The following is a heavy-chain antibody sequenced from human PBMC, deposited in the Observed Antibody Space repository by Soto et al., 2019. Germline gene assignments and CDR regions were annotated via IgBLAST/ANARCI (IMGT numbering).Heavy chain of an antibody. J-gene: IGHJ6*02. CDR2: IFYSGTT. V-gene: IGHV4-30-4*01. Sequence: SETLSLTXTVSGDSISSADYYWSWIRQTPGKGLEWIGHIFYSGTTYYNPSLKSRLTISVDTSKNHFSLRLTSVTAADTAVYYCARDLWVEPELYYYGMDVWGQGTTVTV. CDR3: ARDLWVEPELYYYGMDV. CDR1: GDSISSADYY. D-gene: IGHD1-1*01.